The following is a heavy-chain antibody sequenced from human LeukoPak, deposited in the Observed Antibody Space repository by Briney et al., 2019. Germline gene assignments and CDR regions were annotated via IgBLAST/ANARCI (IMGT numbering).Heavy chain of an antibody. CDR3: AKESEYCGGDCNALNDC. CDR2: INGRGSRI. V-gene: IGHV3-21*01. Sequence: GGSLRLSCAASGFTFNSYSMNWVRQAPGKGLEWVSLINGRGSRIFYADSVKGRFTISRDNAKNSLYLQMNSLTAEDTAVYYCAKESEYCGGDCNALNDCWGQGTLVTVPS. D-gene: IGHD2-21*01. J-gene: IGHJ4*02. CDR1: GFTFNSYS.